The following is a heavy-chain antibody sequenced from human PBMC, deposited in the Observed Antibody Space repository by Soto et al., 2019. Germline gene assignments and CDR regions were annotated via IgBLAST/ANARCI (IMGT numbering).Heavy chain of an antibody. Sequence: QVHLQQWGAGLLKPSETLSLTCAVYGGSFSGYYWTWIRQVPEKGLEWIGEINDSGSTNYNPSLKSRNTISVDTSKNQFSLRLSSVTAADTAVYYCARNWYTSGRYSLQQSFYLDFWGQGNLVTVSS. D-gene: IGHD6-19*01. J-gene: IGHJ4*02. CDR2: INDSGST. CDR1: GGSFSGYY. V-gene: IGHV4-34*01. CDR3: ARNWYTSGRYSLQQSFYLDF.